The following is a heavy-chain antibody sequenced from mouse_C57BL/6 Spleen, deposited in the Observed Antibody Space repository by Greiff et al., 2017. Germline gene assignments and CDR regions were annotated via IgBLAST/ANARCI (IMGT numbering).Heavy chain of an antibody. CDR2: ISPGSGST. Sequence: QVQLQQPGAELVKPGASVKMSCQASGYTFTSYWITWVKQRPGQGLEWIGDISPGSGSTNYNEKFKSKATLTVDTSASTAYMQLSSLTSEDAAVYYCARGGGTGYFDVWGTGTTVTVSS. J-gene: IGHJ1*03. CDR1: GYTFTSYW. V-gene: IGHV1-55*01. D-gene: IGHD4-1*01. CDR3: ARGGGTGYFDV.